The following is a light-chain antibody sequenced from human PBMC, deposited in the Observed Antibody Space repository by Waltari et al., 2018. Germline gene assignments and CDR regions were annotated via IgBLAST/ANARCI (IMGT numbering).Light chain of an antibody. CDR1: PDISSY. CDR3: QQLNSYPLT. V-gene: IGKV1-9*01. J-gene: IGKJ4*01. CDR2: AAS. Sequence: IQLTQSPPSLSASVGDRVTITCRASPDISSYLAWYQQKPGKAPNLLIYAASSLQTGVPSRFSGSGSGTDFTLTISSLQPEDFATYYCQQLNSYPLTFGGGTKVEIK.